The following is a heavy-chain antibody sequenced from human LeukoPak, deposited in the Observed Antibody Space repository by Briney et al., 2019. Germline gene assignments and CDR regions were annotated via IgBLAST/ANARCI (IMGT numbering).Heavy chain of an antibody. J-gene: IGHJ4*02. Sequence: GGSLRLSCAASGFTFSGYAMNWVRQAPGKGLEWVSSISRTSDVMYYADSVRGRFTISRDNSKNTLYLQMDNLRADDTAVYYCAKGAAYDILTSDCWGQGTLVTVSS. V-gene: IGHV3-23*01. CDR1: GFTFSGYA. CDR3: AKGAAYDILTSDC. CDR2: ISRTSDVM. D-gene: IGHD3-9*01.